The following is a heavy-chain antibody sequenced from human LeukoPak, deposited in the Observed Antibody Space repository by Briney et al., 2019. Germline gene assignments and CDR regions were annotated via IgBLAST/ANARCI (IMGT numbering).Heavy chain of an antibody. Sequence: ASVKVSCKASGYTFTSYAMHWVRQAPGQRLEWMGWINAGNGNTKYSQKFQGRVTITRDTSASTAYMELSSLRSEDTAVYYCARGRYCSSTSCSARPLYWGQGTLVTVSS. D-gene: IGHD2-2*01. CDR2: INAGNGNT. CDR3: ARGRYCSSTSCSARPLY. CDR1: GYTFTSYA. V-gene: IGHV1-3*01. J-gene: IGHJ4*02.